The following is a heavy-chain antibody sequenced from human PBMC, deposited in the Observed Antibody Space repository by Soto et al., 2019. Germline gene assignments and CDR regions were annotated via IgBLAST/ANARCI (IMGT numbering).Heavy chain of an antibody. CDR1: GYTITSYD. CDR3: ARARWFGELSADYYYGMDV. J-gene: IGHJ6*02. CDR2: MNPNSGNT. D-gene: IGHD3-10*01. V-gene: IGHV1-8*01. Sequence: ASVKVACKASGYTITSYDINWVRQATGQGLEWMGWMNPNSGNTGYAQKFQGRVTITADESTSTAYMELSSLRSEDTAVYYCARARWFGELSADYYYGMDVWGQGTTVTVSS.